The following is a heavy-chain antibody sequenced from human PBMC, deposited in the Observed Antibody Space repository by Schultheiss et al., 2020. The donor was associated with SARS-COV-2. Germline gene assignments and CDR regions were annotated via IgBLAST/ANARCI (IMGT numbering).Heavy chain of an antibody. J-gene: IGHJ3*02. D-gene: IGHD3-10*01. CDR1: GGSISSSSYY. V-gene: IGHV4-61*02. CDR3: ARAGGSGSYLAFDI. CDR2: IYTSGST. Sequence: SETLSLTCTVSGGSISSSSYYWSWIRQPAGKGLEWIGRIYTSGSTNYNPSLKSRVTISVDTSKNQFSLKLSSVTAADTAVYYCARAGGSGSYLAFDIWGQGTTVTVSS.